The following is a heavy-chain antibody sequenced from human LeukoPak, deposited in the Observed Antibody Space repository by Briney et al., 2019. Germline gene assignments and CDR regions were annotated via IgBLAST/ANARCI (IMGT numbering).Heavy chain of an antibody. Sequence: ASVKVSCKASEYTFTMHWVRQAPGQGLEWMGWINPNSGGTNYAQKFQGRVTMTRDTSISTAYMELSRLRSDDTAVYYCATTRGLQLYDAFDIWGQGTVVTVSS. CDR1: EYTFT. V-gene: IGHV1-2*02. CDR3: ATTRGLQLYDAFDI. J-gene: IGHJ3*02. CDR2: INPNSGGT. D-gene: IGHD6-13*01.